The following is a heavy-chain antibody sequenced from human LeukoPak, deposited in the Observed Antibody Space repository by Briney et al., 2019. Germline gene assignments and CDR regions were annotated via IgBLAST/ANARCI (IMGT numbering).Heavy chain of an antibody. J-gene: IGHJ3*02. Sequence: SETLSLTCTVSGGSISSSSYYWGWIRQPPGKGLEWIGSIYYSGSTYYNPSLKSRVTISVDTSKNQFSLKLSSVTAADTAVYYCARRNEDRIAAAGSDAFDIWGQGTMVTVSS. CDR2: IYYSGST. CDR3: ARRNEDRIAAAGSDAFDI. CDR1: GGSISSSSYY. V-gene: IGHV4-39*01. D-gene: IGHD6-13*01.